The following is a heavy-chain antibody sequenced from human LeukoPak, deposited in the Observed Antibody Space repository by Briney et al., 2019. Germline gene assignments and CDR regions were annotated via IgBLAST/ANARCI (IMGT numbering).Heavy chain of an antibody. CDR1: GGSFSGYY. Sequence: SETLSLTCAVYGGSFSGYYWSWIRQPPGKGLEWIGEINHSGSTNYNPSLKSRVNISVDTSKNQFSLKLSPVTAADTAVYYCARVCGGNYDFWSGYYTRHNWFDPWGQGTLVTVSS. V-gene: IGHV4-34*01. CDR2: INHSGST. J-gene: IGHJ5*02. D-gene: IGHD3-3*01. CDR3: ARVCGGNYDFWSGYYTRHNWFDP.